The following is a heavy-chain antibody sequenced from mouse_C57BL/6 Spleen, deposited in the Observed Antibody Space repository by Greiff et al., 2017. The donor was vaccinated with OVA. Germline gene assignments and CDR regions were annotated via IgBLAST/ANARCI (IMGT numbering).Heavy chain of an antibody. J-gene: IGHJ2*01. Sequence: EVQGVESGGGLVQSGRSLRLSCATSGFTFGDFYMEWVRQAPGKGLEWIAASRNKANDYTTEYSASVKGRFIVSRDTSQSILYLQMNALRAEDTAIYYCARDAGGNYDYWGQGTTLTVSS. CDR2: SRNKANDYTT. CDR3: ARDAGGNYDY. V-gene: IGHV7-1*01. D-gene: IGHD2-1*01. CDR1: GFTFGDFY.